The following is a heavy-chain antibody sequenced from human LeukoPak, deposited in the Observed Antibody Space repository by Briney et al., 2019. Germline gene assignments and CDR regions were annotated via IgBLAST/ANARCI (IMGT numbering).Heavy chain of an antibody. Sequence: GGSLRLSCAASGLTFSDYHMNWIRQAPGKGLEWLSYLSPGGGTIYFADSVRGRFTISRDNAKNSLYLQMNSLTADDTAVYYCTIGRDIAVAGPGGYFDHWGQETLVTVSS. CDR2: LSPGGGTI. V-gene: IGHV3-11*01. J-gene: IGHJ4*02. CDR1: GLTFSDYH. D-gene: IGHD6-19*01. CDR3: TIGRDIAVAGPGGYFDH.